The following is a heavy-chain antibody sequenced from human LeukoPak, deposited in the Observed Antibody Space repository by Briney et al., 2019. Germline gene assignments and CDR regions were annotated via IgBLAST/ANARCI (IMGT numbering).Heavy chain of an antibody. V-gene: IGHV3-20*04. D-gene: IGHD6-13*01. CDR1: GSSIADYG. Sequence: GGSLRLSCAASGSSIADYGMSWVRQPPGKGLEWVSGINWDGGASAYSDPVKGRFTISRDHGKNSLYLQMNDLRDEDTALYFCVRDLSASWYSLGFWGQGALLTVSS. CDR3: VRDLSASWYSLGF. J-gene: IGHJ4*02. CDR2: INWDGGAS.